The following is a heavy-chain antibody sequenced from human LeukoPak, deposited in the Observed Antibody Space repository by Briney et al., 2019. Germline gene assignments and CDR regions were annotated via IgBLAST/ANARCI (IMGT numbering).Heavy chain of an antibody. Sequence: SETLSLTCVVSGGSISSSNWWSWVRQPPGKGLEWIGEIYRSGSTNYSPSLKSRVSISVDKSKNQFSLKLSSVTAADTAVYYCARAYYDFWSGYYMDYWGQGTLVTVSS. J-gene: IGHJ4*02. CDR1: GGSISSSNW. V-gene: IGHV4-4*02. CDR2: IYRSGST. D-gene: IGHD3-3*01. CDR3: ARAYYDFWSGYYMDY.